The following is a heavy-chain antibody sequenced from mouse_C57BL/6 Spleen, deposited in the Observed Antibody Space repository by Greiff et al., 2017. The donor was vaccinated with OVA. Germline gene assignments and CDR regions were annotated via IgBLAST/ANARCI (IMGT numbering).Heavy chain of an antibody. Sequence: VQLQQSGAELVKPGASVKLSCKASGYTFTSYWMHWVKQRPGQGLEWIGMIHPNSGSTNYNEKFKSKATLTVDKSSSTAYMQLSSLTSEDSAVYYCAGGDYGSSLDYWGQGTTLTVSS. CDR1: GYTFTSYW. CDR3: AGGDYGSSLDY. J-gene: IGHJ2*01. CDR2: IHPNSGST. D-gene: IGHD1-1*01. V-gene: IGHV1-64*01.